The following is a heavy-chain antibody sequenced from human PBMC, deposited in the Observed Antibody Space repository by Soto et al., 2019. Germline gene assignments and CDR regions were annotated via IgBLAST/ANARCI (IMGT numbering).Heavy chain of an antibody. J-gene: IGHJ3*02. Sequence: GGSLRLSCAASGFIFSTYAMNWVRQAPGKGLEWVSAISSSGGTTFYAESVRGRFTISRDNSINTLYLQMSSLRTEDTAVYYCAHPRGYGVFDAVDIWGQGTMVTVSS. CDR3: AHPRGYGVFDAVDI. CDR1: GFIFSTYA. CDR2: ISSSGGTT. V-gene: IGHV3-23*01. D-gene: IGHD4-17*01.